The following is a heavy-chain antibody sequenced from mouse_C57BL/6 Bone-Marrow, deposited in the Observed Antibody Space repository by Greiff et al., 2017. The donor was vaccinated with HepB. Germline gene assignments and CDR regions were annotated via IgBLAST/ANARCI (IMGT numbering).Heavy chain of an antibody. Sequence: VQLQESGAELARPGASVKMSCKASGYTFTSYTMHWVKQRPGQGLEWIGYINPSSGYTKYNQKFKDKATLTADKSSSTAYMQLSSPTSEDSAVYYCAPTAWFAYWGQGTLVTVSA. CDR3: APTAWFAY. CDR1: GYTFTSYT. V-gene: IGHV1-4*01. J-gene: IGHJ3*01. CDR2: INPSSGYT.